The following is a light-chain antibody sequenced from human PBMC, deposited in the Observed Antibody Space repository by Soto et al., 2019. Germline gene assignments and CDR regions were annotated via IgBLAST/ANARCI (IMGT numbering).Light chain of an antibody. Sequence: QSALTQPASVSGSPGQSITISCTGTSGDVGGYNYVSWYQQYPGEAPKLIIYEVSNRPSGVSNRISGSKSGNTASLTISGLQTEDEADYYCCSYTDSSARVFGTGTKVTVL. CDR2: EVS. CDR1: SGDVGGYNY. CDR3: CSYTDSSARV. J-gene: IGLJ1*01. V-gene: IGLV2-14*01.